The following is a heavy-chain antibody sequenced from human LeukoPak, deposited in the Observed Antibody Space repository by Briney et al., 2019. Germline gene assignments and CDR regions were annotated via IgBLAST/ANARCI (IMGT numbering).Heavy chain of an antibody. V-gene: IGHV5-51*01. D-gene: IGHD6-6*01. CDR3: ARHREYSTRWYSDF. CDR2: IYPGDSDT. J-gene: IGHJ4*02. CDR1: GYDFANYW. Sequence: GESLKISCQTSGYDFANYWIGWVRQMPGKGVEWMGIIYPGDSDTRYSPSFQGQVTISVDKSITTAYLQWSSLKASDSAIYYCARHREYSTRWYSDFWGQGTLVNVAS.